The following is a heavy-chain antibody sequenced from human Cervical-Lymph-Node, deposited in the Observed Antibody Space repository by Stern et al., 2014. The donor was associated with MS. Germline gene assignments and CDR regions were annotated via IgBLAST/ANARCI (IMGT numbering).Heavy chain of an antibody. CDR1: GFTFDDYA. D-gene: IGHD1-1*01. CDR2: ISWNSGSI. Sequence: EVQLEESGGCLVQPGRSLRLSCAASGFTFDDYAMHWVRQAPGKGLEWVSGISWNSGSIGYADSVKGRFTISRDNAQNSMYLQMNSLRAEDTALYYCAKEKTGTTSDGMDVWGQGTTVTVAS. V-gene: IGHV3-9*01. J-gene: IGHJ6*02. CDR3: AKEKTGTTSDGMDV.